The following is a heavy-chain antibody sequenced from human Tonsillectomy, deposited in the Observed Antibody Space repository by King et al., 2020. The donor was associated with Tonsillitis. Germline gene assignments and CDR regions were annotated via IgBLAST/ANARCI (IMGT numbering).Heavy chain of an antibody. D-gene: IGHD3/OR15-3a*01. CDR3: ARRDWGFYLDF. CDR2: IYYSGIT. CDR1: GVSVSNGSYY. V-gene: IGHV4-61*01. J-gene: IGHJ4*02. Sequence: QLQESGPGLVKPSETLSLTCPVSGVSVSNGSYYWSWIRQPPGRGLEWIGYIYYSGITNYNPSLKSRATITVATSKNQYSLKLSSVTAADTAGYYCARRDWGFYLDFWGQGSLVTVSS.